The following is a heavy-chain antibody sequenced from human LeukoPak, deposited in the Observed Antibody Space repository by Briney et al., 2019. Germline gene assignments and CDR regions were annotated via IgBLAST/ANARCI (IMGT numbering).Heavy chain of an antibody. CDR1: GYTFTSYD. Sequence: ASVKVTCKASGYTFTSYDINWVRQAPGQGLEWMGWINPNSGGTNYAQKFQGRVTMTRDTSISTAYMELSRLRSDDTAVYYCARDLSLYCSSTSCYEYLDPWGQGTLVTVSS. V-gene: IGHV1-2*02. J-gene: IGHJ5*02. CDR3: ARDLSLYCSSTSCYEYLDP. CDR2: INPNSGGT. D-gene: IGHD2-2*01.